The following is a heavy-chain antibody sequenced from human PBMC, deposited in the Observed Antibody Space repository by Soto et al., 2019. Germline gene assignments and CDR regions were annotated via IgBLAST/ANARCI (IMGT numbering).Heavy chain of an antibody. CDR1: GMTFSSYA. D-gene: IGHD2-2*01. CDR3: AREREYRSGMDV. CDR2: ISYDGSNK. V-gene: IGHV3-30-3*01. J-gene: IGHJ6*02. Sequence: GSLRLSCAASGMTFSSYAMHWVRQAPGKGLEWVAVISYDGSNKYYADSVRGRFTISRDNSKNTLYMQMSGLRADDTAVYYCAREREYRSGMDVWGQGTTVTVSS.